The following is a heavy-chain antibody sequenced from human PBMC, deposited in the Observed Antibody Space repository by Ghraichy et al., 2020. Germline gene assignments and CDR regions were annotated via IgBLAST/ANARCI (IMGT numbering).Heavy chain of an antibody. V-gene: IGHV1-69*13. CDR1: GGTFSSYA. D-gene: IGHD6-6*01. J-gene: IGHJ6*03. CDR3: ARGLFEYSSSSGDYYYYMDV. CDR2: IIPIFGTA. Sequence: SVKVSCKASGGTFSSYAISWVRQAPGQGLEWMGGIIPIFGTANYAQKFQGRVTITADESTSTAYMELSSLRSEDTAVYYCARGLFEYSSSSGDYYYYMDVWGKGTTVTVS.